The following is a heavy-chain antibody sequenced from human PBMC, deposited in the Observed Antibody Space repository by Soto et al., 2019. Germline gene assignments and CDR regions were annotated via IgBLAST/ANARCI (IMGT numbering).Heavy chain of an antibody. Sequence: QVQLQESGPSLVKPSQTLSLTCTVSGGSISSGGYYWSWIRQHPGKGLEWIGYIFYSGSTYYNPSLKSRVTISVDTSKNQFSLKLSSVTAADTAVYYCATYGSGSYKPTTFDYWGQGTLVTFSS. J-gene: IGHJ4*02. CDR3: ATYGSGSYKPTTFDY. D-gene: IGHD3-10*01. CDR2: IFYSGST. CDR1: GGSISSGGYY. V-gene: IGHV4-31*03.